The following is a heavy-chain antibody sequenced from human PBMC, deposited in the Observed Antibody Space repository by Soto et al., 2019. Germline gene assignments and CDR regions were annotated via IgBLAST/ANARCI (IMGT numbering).Heavy chain of an antibody. D-gene: IGHD6-6*01. CDR2: IKQDGSEK. J-gene: IGHJ6*02. CDR3: ARGSSSIYYYYGMDV. V-gene: IGHV3-7*01. Sequence: GSLRLSCAASGFTFSSYWMSWVRQALGKGLEWVANIKQDGSEKYYVDSVKGRFTISRDNAKNSLYLQMNSLRAEDTAVYYCARGSSSIYYYYGMDVWGQGTTVTVSS. CDR1: GFTFSSYW.